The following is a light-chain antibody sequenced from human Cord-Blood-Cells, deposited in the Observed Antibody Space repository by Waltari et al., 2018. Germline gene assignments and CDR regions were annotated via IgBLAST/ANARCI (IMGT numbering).Light chain of an antibody. J-gene: IGKJ1*01. V-gene: IGKV4-1*01. CDR3: QQYYSTPWT. CDR1: QSVLYSSNNKNY. CDR2: WAS. Sequence: DIVMTQSPDSLAVSLGERATINCKSSQSVLYSSNNKNYLAWYQQKPGKPPKLLIYWASTRESGVTDRFSGSGSGTDFTLTISSLQAEDVAVYYCQQYYSTPWTFGQGTKVEIK.